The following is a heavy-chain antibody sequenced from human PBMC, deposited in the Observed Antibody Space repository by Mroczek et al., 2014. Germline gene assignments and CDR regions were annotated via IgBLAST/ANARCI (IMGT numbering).Heavy chain of an antibody. V-gene: IGHV4-59*01. CDR1: GGSISSYY. Sequence: QVQLQHGGPGLVKPSETLSLTCTVSGGSISSYYWSWIRQPPGKGLEWIGYIYYSGSTNYNPSLKSRVTISVDTSKNQFSLKLSSVTAADTAVYYCAREGFSGSYADYWGQGTLVTVSS. D-gene: IGHD1-26*01. CDR2: IYYSGST. J-gene: IGHJ4*02. CDR3: AREGFSGSYADY.